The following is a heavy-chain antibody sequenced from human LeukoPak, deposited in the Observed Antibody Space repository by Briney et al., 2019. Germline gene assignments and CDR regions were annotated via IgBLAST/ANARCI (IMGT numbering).Heavy chain of an antibody. V-gene: IGHV3-48*04. D-gene: IGHD1-26*01. CDR2: ISSSSFKI. CDR3: DRDPSYGRSGIFCVDV. Sequence: GGCLRLACSAPEFTFARYAIKSVRQAPGKGLEWDSYISSSSFKIGYADSVKGRFTISRDNSKNSLYLQMDSLRVEDTAVYSCDRDPSYGRSGIFCVDVWGKGTPVTVSS. J-gene: IGHJ6*04. CDR1: EFTFARYA.